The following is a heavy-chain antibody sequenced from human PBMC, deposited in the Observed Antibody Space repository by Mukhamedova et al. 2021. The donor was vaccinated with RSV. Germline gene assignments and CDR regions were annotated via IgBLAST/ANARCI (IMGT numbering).Heavy chain of an antibody. CDR1: SSGYY. D-gene: IGHD3-3*01. J-gene: IGHJ5*02. Sequence: SSGYYWGWIRQPPGKGLEWIGSIYHSGSTYYNPSLKSRVTISVDTSKNQFSLKLSSVTAADTAVYYCARELPDYDFWSGYPNNWFDPWGQGTLVT. CDR3: ARELPDYDFWSGYPNNWFDP. V-gene: IGHV4-38-2*02. CDR2: IYHSGST.